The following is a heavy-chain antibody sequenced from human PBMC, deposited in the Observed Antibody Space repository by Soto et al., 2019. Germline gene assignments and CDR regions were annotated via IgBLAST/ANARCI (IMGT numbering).Heavy chain of an antibody. CDR3: ARGWETVGATTPFAY. Sequence: SVKVSCKASGGTFSSYAIDWVRQAPGQGLEWMGGIIPIFGTPNYAQKFQGRVTITADKSTSTAYMEVRSLRSEDTAVYYCARGWETVGATTPFAYWGQGTLVTVS. J-gene: IGHJ4*02. CDR1: GGTFSSYA. CDR2: IIPIFGTP. D-gene: IGHD1-26*01. V-gene: IGHV1-69*06.